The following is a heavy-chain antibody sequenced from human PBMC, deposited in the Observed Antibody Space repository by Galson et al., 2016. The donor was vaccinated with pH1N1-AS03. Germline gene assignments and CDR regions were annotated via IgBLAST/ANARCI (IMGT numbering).Heavy chain of an antibody. D-gene: IGHD2-21*01. V-gene: IGHV3-72*01. CDR1: GFTFSDHY. CDR2: SKNRLKNYLT. Sequence: SLRLSCAGSGFTFSDHYMDWVRQAPGMGLEWVGRSKNRLKNYLTEYAASVKGRFTISRDNAKDSLYLQMDSLRVEDTDVYYCARARGGEDAWSQDVWGQGTTVTVSS. CDR3: ARARGGEDAWSQDV. J-gene: IGHJ6*02.